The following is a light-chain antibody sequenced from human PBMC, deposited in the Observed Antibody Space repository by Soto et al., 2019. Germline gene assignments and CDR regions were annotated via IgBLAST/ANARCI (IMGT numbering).Light chain of an antibody. CDR1: QSIGIN. Sequence: EVVMTQSPATLSVSPGERATLSCRASQSIGINLAWYQQKHGQAPRLLIYVASTRATGIPARFSGSGSGTEFTLTIKSLQSEDFALYYCQQYNEWPRTFGQGTMVEMK. CDR2: VAS. V-gene: IGKV3-15*01. CDR3: QQYNEWPRT. J-gene: IGKJ1*01.